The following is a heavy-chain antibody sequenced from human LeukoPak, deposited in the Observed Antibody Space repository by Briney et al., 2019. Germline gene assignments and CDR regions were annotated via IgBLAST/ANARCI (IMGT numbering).Heavy chain of an antibody. Sequence: GGSLRLSCSASGFPFSSYAMHWVRQAPGKGLEYVSAISDSGGSTYYADSVKGRFTISRDNSKNTLYLQMNSLRAEDTAVYYCAKGYYYDSSGYYQHFDHWGQGTLVTVSS. D-gene: IGHD3-22*01. J-gene: IGHJ4*02. CDR3: AKGYYYDSSGYYQHFDH. V-gene: IGHV3-64*04. CDR2: ISDSGGST. CDR1: GFPFSSYA.